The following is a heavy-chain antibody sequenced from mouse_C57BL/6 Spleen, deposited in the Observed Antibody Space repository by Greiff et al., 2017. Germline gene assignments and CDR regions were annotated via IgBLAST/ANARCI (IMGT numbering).Heavy chain of an antibody. J-gene: IGHJ4*01. CDR1: GFTFSDYG. CDR3: ARLGYYGRSDAMDD. V-gene: IGHV5-17*01. Sequence: EVQLVESGGGLVKPGGSLKLSCAASGFTFSDYGMHWVRQAPEKGLEWVAYISSGSSTIYYADTVKGRFTISRDNAKNTLFLQMTSLRSEDTAMYYCARLGYYGRSDAMDDWGQGTSVTVSS. CDR2: ISSGSSTI. D-gene: IGHD1-1*01.